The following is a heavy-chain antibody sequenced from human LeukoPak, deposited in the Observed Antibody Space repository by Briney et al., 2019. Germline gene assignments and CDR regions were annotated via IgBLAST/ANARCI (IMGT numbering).Heavy chain of an antibody. D-gene: IGHD2-2*01. CDR1: GVTFSKSW. J-gene: IGHJ6*02. CDR2: IKEDGSEK. CDR3: ATYTSWVAVDV. V-gene: IGHV3-7*01. Sequence: GGSLRLSCAASGVTFSKSWMSWVRQAPGQGLEWVAAIKEDGSEKDYVDSVKGRFTISRDNAKNSLYLQMNSLRAEDTAVYYCATYTSWVAVDVWGQGTSVSVSS.